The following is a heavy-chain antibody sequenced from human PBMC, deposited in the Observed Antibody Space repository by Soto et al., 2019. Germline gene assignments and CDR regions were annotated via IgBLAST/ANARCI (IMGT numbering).Heavy chain of an antibody. CDR3: ARELLGGVSWFDP. CDR1: GFTFSSYS. D-gene: IGHD1-26*01. J-gene: IGHJ5*02. V-gene: IGHV3-48*02. CDR2: ISSSSTI. Sequence: GGSLRLSCAASGFTFSSYSMNWVRQAPGKGLEWVSYISSSSTIYYADSVKGRFTISRDNAKNSLYLQMNSLRDEDTAVYYCARELLGGVSWFDPWGQGTLVTVSS.